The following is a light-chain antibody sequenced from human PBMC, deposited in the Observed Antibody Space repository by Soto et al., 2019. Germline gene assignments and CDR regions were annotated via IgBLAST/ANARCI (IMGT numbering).Light chain of an antibody. Sequence: EIVLTQSPGTLSLSPGERATLSCRASQSVSSSYLAWYQQKPGQAPRLLIYGASSRATGIPDRFSGSGSGTVFTLTISRLETEDFAVYYCQQYGSSPPWTFGQVTKVEIK. CDR3: QQYGSSPPWT. J-gene: IGKJ1*01. CDR1: QSVSSSY. V-gene: IGKV3-20*01. CDR2: GAS.